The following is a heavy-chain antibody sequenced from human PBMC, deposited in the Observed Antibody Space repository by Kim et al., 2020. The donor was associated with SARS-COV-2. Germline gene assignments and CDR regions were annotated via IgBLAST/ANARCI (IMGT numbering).Heavy chain of an antibody. J-gene: IGHJ4*02. V-gene: IGHV3-23*01. D-gene: IGHD3-10*01. CDR3: AKSTFYGSGSYYPRIFDY. Sequence: KGRFTISRDNSKNTLYLQMNSLRAEDTAVYYCAKSTFYGSGSYYPRIFDYWGQGTLVTVSS.